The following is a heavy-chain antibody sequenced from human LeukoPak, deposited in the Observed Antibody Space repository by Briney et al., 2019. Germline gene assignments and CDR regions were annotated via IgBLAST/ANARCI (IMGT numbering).Heavy chain of an antibody. CDR1: GITFSSYG. CDR2: ISYDGSNK. J-gene: IGHJ4*02. CDR3: AKEVRDGYNGGFDY. V-gene: IGHV3-30*18. Sequence: GGSLRLSCAASGITFSSYGMHWVRQAPGKGLEWVAVISYDGSNKYYADSVKGRFTISRDNSKNTLYLQMNSLRAEDTAVYYCAKEVRDGYNGGFDYWGQGTLVTVSS. D-gene: IGHD5-24*01.